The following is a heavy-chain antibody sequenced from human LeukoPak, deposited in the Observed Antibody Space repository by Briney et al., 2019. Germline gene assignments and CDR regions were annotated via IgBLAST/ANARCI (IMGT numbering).Heavy chain of an antibody. V-gene: IGHV4-61*09. CDR2: IYTSGST. D-gene: IGHD3-22*01. CDR3: ARSPNNYYDSSGYSHYFDY. CDR1: GGSISSGSYY. Sequence: SETLSLTCTVSGGSISSGSYYWSWIRQPAGKGLEWIGHIYTSGSTNYNPSLKSRVTISVDTSKNQFSLKLSSVTAADTAVYYCARSPNNYYDSSGYSHYFDYWGQGTLVTVSS. J-gene: IGHJ4*02.